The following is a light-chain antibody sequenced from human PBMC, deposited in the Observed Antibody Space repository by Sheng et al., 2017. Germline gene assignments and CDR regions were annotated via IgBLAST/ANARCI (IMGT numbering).Light chain of an antibody. CDR3: QQYGSSPYS. CDR2: GAS. CDR1: QSVSSN. J-gene: IGKJ2*03. Sequence: EIAMTQSPATLSVSPGERATLSCWASQSVSSNLAWYQQKPGQAPRRLIYGASSRATGIPDRFSGSGSGTDFTLTISRLEPEDFAVYYCQQYGSSPYSFGQGTKLEIK. V-gene: IGKV3-20*01.